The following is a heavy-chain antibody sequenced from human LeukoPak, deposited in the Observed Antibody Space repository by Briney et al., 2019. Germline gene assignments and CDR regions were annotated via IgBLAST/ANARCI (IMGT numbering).Heavy chain of an antibody. V-gene: IGHV3-66*02. CDR3: ARLESTEGTLY. CDR1: GFTLSINY. J-gene: IGHJ4*02. CDR2: IYSVGTT. Sequence: GGSLRLFCEDSGFTLSINYMSWVRQAPGKGLEWVSVIYSVGTTYYADSVKGRFTISRDTSKNTVFLQMNSLRAEHTAVYYCARLESTEGTLYWGQGTLVTVSS. D-gene: IGHD5/OR15-5a*01.